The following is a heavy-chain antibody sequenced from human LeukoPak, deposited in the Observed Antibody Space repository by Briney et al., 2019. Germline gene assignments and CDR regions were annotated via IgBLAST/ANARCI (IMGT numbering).Heavy chain of an antibody. CDR2: IFYNGNT. CDR3: VRGMRSGGNSPWDS. D-gene: IGHD4-23*01. CDR1: GASINSSGYY. V-gene: IGHV4-31*03. Sequence: SETLSLTCTVSGASINSSGYYWSWIRQHPVKGLEWIGYIFYNGNTYYNPSVKSRVTISGDTSKNRFSLNLRSVTAADTAMYYCVRGMRSGGNSPWDSWGQGTLVTVSP. J-gene: IGHJ4*02.